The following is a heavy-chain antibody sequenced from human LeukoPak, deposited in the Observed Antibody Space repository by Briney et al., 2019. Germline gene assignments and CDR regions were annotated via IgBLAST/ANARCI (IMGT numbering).Heavy chain of an antibody. V-gene: IGHV6-1*01. Sequence: SQTLSLTCAISGDSVSSNSAAWNWIRQSPSRGLEWLGRTYYRSKWYNDYAVSVKSRITINPDTSKNQFSLQLNSVTPEDTAVYYCARDQREYNWNDEGNWVDPWGQGTLVTVSS. D-gene: IGHD1-1*01. CDR3: ARDQREYNWNDEGNWVDP. J-gene: IGHJ5*02. CDR2: TYYRSKWYN. CDR1: GDSVSSNSAA.